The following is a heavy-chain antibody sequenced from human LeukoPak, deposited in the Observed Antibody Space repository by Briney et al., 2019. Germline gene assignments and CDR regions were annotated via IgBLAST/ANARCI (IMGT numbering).Heavy chain of an antibody. CDR1: GFTFSDYY. CDR3: ARDGGYCSGGSCYYVY. Sequence: PGGSLRLSCAASGFTFSDYYMSWIRQAPGKGLEWVSYISSSSNYTNYADSVKGRFTISRDNAKNSLYLQMNSLRAEDTAVYYCARDGGYCSGGSCYYVYWGQGTLVTVSS. J-gene: IGHJ4*02. CDR2: ISSSSNYT. D-gene: IGHD2-15*01. V-gene: IGHV3-11*06.